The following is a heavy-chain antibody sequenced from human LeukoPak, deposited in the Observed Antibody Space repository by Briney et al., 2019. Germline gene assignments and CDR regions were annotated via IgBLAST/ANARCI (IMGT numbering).Heavy chain of an antibody. CDR2: ISAYNGNT. J-gene: IGHJ4*02. D-gene: IGHD6-6*01. CDR3: ARDVKPISSSSHNFDY. CDR1: GYTFTSYG. V-gene: IGHV1-18*01. Sequence: VASVKVSCKASGYTFTSYGISWVRQAPGQRLEWMGWISAYNGNTNYAQKLQGRVTMTTDTSTSTAYMELRSLRSDDTAVYYCARDVKPISSSSHNFDYRGQGTLVTVSS.